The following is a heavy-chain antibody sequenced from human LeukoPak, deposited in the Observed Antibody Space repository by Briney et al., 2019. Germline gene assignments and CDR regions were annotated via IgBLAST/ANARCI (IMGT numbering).Heavy chain of an antibody. CDR3: ARDGVTGAYYDY. D-gene: IGHD7-27*01. CDR1: GGSISSGSSY. J-gene: IGHJ4*02. V-gene: IGHV4-61*02. CDR2: IYTSGSS. Sequence: SETLSLTCTVSGGSISSGSSYWSWIRQPAGKGLEWIGRIYTSGSSNYNPSLKSRVTTSVDRSKNQFSLNLSSVTAADTAVYYCARDGVTGAYYDYWGQGTLVTVSA.